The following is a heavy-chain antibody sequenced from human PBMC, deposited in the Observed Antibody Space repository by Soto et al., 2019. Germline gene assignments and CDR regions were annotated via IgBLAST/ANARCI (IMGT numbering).Heavy chain of an antibody. CDR2: IYYSGST. CDR3: ARDYHSGKAGMDV. J-gene: IGHJ6*02. Sequence: QVQLQESGPGLVKPSQTLSLTCTVSGGSISSGGYYWSWIRQHPGKGLEWIGYIYYSGSTYYNPARKRRVTRSVDTSKNQCSLKLSSVTAADTAVYYCARDYHSGKAGMDVWGQGTTVTVSS. V-gene: IGHV4-31*03. CDR1: GGSISSGGYY. D-gene: IGHD3-10*01.